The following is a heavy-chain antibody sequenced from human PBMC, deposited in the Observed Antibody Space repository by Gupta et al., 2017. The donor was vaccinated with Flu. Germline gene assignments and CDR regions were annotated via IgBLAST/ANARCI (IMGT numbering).Heavy chain of an antibody. CDR3: ASWEDSSGYSFDY. D-gene: IGHD3-22*01. CDR2: IWYDGSNK. Sequence: SSYGMHWGRQAPGKGLEWVAVIWYDGSNKYYADSVKGRFTISRDNSKNTLYLQMNSLRAEDTAVYYCASWEDSSGYSFDYWGQGTLVTVSS. CDR1: SSYG. J-gene: IGHJ4*02. V-gene: IGHV3-33*01.